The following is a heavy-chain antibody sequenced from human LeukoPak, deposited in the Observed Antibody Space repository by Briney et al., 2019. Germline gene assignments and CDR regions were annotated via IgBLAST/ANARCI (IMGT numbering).Heavy chain of an antibody. J-gene: IGHJ4*02. CDR2: INPNSGGT. CDR3: ARHSSGWLHFDY. D-gene: IGHD6-19*01. Sequence: GASVKVSCKASGYTFTSCYMHWVRQAPGQGLEEMGWINPNSGGTNYAQKFQGRVTMTRDTSISTAYMELSRLRSDDTAVYYCARHSSGWLHFDYWGQGTLVTVSS. CDR1: GYTFTSCY. V-gene: IGHV1-2*02.